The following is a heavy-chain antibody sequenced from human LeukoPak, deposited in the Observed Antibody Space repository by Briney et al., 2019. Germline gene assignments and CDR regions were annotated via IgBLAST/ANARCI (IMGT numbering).Heavy chain of an antibody. CDR1: GYTFTSYA. CDR2: INAGNGNT. CDR3: ARVFRYYYGSGSSAYGMDV. D-gene: IGHD3-10*01. V-gene: IGHV1-3*01. J-gene: IGHJ6*02. Sequence: ASVKVSCKASGYTFTSYAMHWVRQAPGQRLEWMGWINAGNGNTKYSQKFQGRVTITRDTSASTAYMELRSLRSDDTAVYYCARVFRYYYGSGSSAYGMDVWGQGTTVTVSS.